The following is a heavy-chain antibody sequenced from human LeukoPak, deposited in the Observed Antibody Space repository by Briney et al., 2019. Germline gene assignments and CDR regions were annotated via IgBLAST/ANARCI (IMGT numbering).Heavy chain of an antibody. CDR1: GFTFRSYC. CDR3: ASMSYYKDY. D-gene: IGHD3-10*01. V-gene: IGHV3-74*01. Sequence: PGGSLRLSCAAWGFTFRSYCVHGVRQAPGKGLVWVSRINSDGSSTSYADSVKDRFTISRDNAKNTLYLQMNSLRAEDTAVYYCASMSYYKDYWGQGTLVTVSS. CDR2: INSDGSST. J-gene: IGHJ4*02.